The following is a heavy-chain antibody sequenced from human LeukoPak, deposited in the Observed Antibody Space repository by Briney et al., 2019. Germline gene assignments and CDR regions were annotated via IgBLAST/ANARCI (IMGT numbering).Heavy chain of an antibody. V-gene: IGHV3-74*01. CDR1: GFIFRNYW. CDR3: ARDFAGDRDY. J-gene: IGHJ4*02. CDR2: INPNGITT. Sequence: PGGSLRLSCAASGFIFRNYWMHWVRQAPGKGLVWVARINPNGITTTYTDSVKGRFTISRDNAKNTLYLQMNSLRVEDTAVYYYARDFAGDRDYWGQGTLVTVSS. D-gene: IGHD4-17*01.